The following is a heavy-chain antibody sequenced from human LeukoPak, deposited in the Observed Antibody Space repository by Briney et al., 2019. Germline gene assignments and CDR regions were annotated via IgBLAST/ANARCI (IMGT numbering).Heavy chain of an antibody. Sequence: GGSLRLSCAASGFTFDDYAMHWVRQAPGKGLEWVSLISGDGGSTYYADSVKGRFTISRDNSKNSLYLQMNSLRAEDTAVYYCARSQYSSSPFDSWGQGTLVTVSS. CDR1: GFTFDDYA. CDR2: ISGDGGST. J-gene: IGHJ4*02. CDR3: ARSQYSSSPFDS. V-gene: IGHV3-43*02. D-gene: IGHD6-13*01.